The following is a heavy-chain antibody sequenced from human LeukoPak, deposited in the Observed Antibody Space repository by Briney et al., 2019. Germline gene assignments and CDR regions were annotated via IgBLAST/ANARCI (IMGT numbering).Heavy chain of an antibody. J-gene: IGHJ4*02. CDR2: IIPIFGTA. V-gene: IGHV1-69*05. Sequence: ASVKVSCKASGGTFSSYAISWVRQAPGQGLEWMGRIIPIFGTANYAQKFQGRVTITTDESTSTAYMELSSLGSEDTAVYYCAREVAYYDILTGYHYMGSYIDYWGQGTLVTVSS. D-gene: IGHD3-9*01. CDR3: AREVAYYDILTGYHYMGSYIDY. CDR1: GGTFSSYA.